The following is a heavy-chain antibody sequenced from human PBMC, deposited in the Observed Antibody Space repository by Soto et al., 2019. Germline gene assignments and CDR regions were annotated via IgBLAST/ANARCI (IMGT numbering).Heavy chain of an antibody. CDR1: GFTFSSYD. CDR3: VREYCSAGRCYGYMDV. Sequence: GGSLRLSCAASGFTFSSYDMHWVRQAPGKGLEWVSVIGTAGDTHYPDSVKGRFTISRENTKSSLYLQMNSLRAGDSAVYYCVREYCSAGRCYGYMDVWGKGTTVTVSS. V-gene: IGHV3-13*01. J-gene: IGHJ6*03. D-gene: IGHD2-15*01. CDR2: IGTAGDT.